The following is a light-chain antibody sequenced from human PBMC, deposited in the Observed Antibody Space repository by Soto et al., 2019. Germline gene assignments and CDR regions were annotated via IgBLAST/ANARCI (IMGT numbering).Light chain of an antibody. CDR2: GAC. CDR3: HKRKSRPWT. V-gene: IGKV3-15*01. CDR1: QTVSTN. Sequence: EIVMTQSPSSLSVSPGEGATLSCRASQTVSTNLAWYHQKPGQPPSLLIHGACTRATGTPARFSSSWSRTDFTLTSSVLPPEDSTHYCCHKRKSRPWTFGQGTKVDIK. J-gene: IGKJ1*01.